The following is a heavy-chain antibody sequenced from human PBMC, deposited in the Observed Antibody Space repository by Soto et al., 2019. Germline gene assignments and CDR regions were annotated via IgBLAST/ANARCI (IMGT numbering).Heavy chain of an antibody. CDR2: ISSSSSYI. D-gene: IGHD6-6*01. J-gene: IGHJ6*02. Sequence: EVQLVESGGGLVKPGGSLRLSCAASGFTFSSYSMNWVRQAPGKGLEWVAAISSSSSYIYYADSVKGRFTISRDNAKNSLYLQMNSLRAEDKAVYYCAREYSSSVKGLGMDVGGQGTTVTVSS. CDR3: AREYSSSVKGLGMDV. CDR1: GFTFSSYS. V-gene: IGHV3-21*01.